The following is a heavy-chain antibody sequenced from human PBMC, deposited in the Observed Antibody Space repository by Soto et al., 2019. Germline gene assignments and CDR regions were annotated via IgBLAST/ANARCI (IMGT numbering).Heavy chain of an antibody. J-gene: IGHJ6*02. D-gene: IGHD2-2*01. CDR3: AKNKFCSSTSCHYYGMDV. CDR1: GFTFSSYG. Sequence: GGSLRLSCAASGFTFSSYGMHWVRQAPGKGLEWVAVIPHDGTNKYYGDSVKGRFTISRDDSKNTLYLQMNSLRAEDTAVYYCAKNKFCSSTSCHYYGMDVWGQGTTVTVSS. CDR2: IPHDGTNK. V-gene: IGHV3-30*02.